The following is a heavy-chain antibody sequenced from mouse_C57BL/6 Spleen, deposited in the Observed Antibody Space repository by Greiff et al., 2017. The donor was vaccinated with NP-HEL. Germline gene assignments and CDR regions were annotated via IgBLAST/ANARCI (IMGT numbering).Heavy chain of an antibody. CDR1: GYTFTSYT. CDR2: INPSRGYP. Sequence: QVQLQQSGAELARPGASVKMSCKASGYTFTSYTMHWVNQRPGQGLEWIGYINPSRGYPKYNQKFKDKATLTADKSSSTAYMQLISLTSEDSAVYYCARDDYDGFAYWGQGTLVTVSA. D-gene: IGHD2-4*01. J-gene: IGHJ3*01. CDR3: ARDDYDGFAY. V-gene: IGHV1-4*01.